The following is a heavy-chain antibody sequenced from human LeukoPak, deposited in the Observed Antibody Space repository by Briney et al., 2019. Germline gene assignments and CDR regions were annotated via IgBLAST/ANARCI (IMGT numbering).Heavy chain of an antibody. J-gene: IGHJ3*02. CDR2: IWYDGSNK. V-gene: IGHV3-33*08. Sequence: PGGSLRLSCAASGFTFSSYGMHWVRQAPGKGLEWVAVIWYDGSNKYYADSVKGRFTISRDNSKNTLYLQMNSLRAEDTAVYYCARSLGLAADFDIWGQGTMVTVSS. D-gene: IGHD6-25*01. CDR3: ARSLGLAADFDI. CDR1: GFTFSSYG.